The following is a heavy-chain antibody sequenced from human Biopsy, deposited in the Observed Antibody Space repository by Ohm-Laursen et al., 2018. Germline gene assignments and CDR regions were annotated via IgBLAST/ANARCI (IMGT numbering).Heavy chain of an antibody. CDR3: ARAKLEPVYYYYGMDV. CDR1: GYTFTSYG. D-gene: IGHD1-1*01. Sequence: VASVKVSCKVSGYTFTSYGISWVRQAPGQGLEWMGWINTENGNTIYAQNLQGRVTMTADTSTSTAYMEVTSLRSDDTAVYYCARAKLEPVYYYYGMDVWGHGTTVTVSS. CDR2: INTENGNT. V-gene: IGHV1-18*01. J-gene: IGHJ6*02.